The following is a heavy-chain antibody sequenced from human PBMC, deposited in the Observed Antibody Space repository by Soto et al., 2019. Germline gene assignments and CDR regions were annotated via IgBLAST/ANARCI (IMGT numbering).Heavy chain of an antibody. D-gene: IGHD3-3*01. CDR1: RGSISSYY. Sequence: SETLSLTCTASRGSISSYYWTWIRQPPGKGLEWIGYLYYSGSTNYSPSLKSRVTISVDSSKKQFSLKLSSVTAADTAVYYCARAYYDFWSGYWLDYYYYGMDVWGQGTTVTVSS. CDR3: ARAYYDFWSGYWLDYYYYGMDV. J-gene: IGHJ6*02. V-gene: IGHV4-59*12. CDR2: LYYSGST.